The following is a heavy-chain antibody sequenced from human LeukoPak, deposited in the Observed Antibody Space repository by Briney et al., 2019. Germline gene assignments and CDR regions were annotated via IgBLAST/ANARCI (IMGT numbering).Heavy chain of an antibody. D-gene: IGHD1-26*01. V-gene: IGHV3-7*05. CDR2: INQEANEK. Sequence: GGSLRRSCAASGFTFSSYWMSWVRQAPGKGLEWVANINQEANEKYYVDSVKGRFTIARDNAKNSLYLQMNSLRAEDTAVSYCASGLIVGVHFDYWGQGTLVTVSS. J-gene: IGHJ4*02. CDR1: GFTFSSYW. CDR3: ASGLIVGVHFDY.